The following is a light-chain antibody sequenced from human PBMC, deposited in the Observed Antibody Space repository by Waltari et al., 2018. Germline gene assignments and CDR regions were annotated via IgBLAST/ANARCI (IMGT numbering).Light chain of an antibody. V-gene: IGLV2-14*01. J-gene: IGLJ2*01. CDR1: SSDVGGHNY. Sequence: QSALTQPASVSGSPGQSITISCTGTSSDVGGHNYVSWYQQHPGKAPTPMISGVSNRPSGVSKRYAGSKSGNTASLTISGLQAEDEADYYCSSYTSSSTYVVFGGGTKLTVL. CDR2: GVS. CDR3: SSYTSSSTYVV.